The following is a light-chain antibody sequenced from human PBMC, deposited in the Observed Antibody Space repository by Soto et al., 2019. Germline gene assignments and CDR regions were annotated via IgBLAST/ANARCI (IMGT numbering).Light chain of an antibody. CDR1: QSVRYTL. V-gene: IGKV3-20*01. J-gene: IGKJ4*01. Sequence: EIVLTQSPGTLSLSPGERATLCCRASQSVRYTLLAGYQQKPGQHHRLLIHDAFSRATGIPDRCSGSGSGTDFTLSSSSLEPEDFAVYYCQQYGSSPLSVGGGTKVDIK. CDR2: DAF. CDR3: QQYGSSPLS.